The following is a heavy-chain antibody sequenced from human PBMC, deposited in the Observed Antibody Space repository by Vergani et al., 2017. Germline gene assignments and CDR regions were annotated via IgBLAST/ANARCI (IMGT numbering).Heavy chain of an antibody. CDR1: GYTFTSYY. D-gene: IGHD2-21*01. CDR3: ASEYCGGDCYSPPSYYCYIDV. J-gene: IGHJ6*03. CDR2: INPSGGST. Sequence: QVQLVQSGAEVKKPGASVKASCKASGYTFTSYYMHWVRQAPGQGLEWMGIINPSGGSTSNAQMFQGRATMTRYTSTSTVYMELSSMRSEDTAVYYCASEYCGGDCYSPPSYYCYIDVWGKGTTVTVSS. V-gene: IGHV1-46*01.